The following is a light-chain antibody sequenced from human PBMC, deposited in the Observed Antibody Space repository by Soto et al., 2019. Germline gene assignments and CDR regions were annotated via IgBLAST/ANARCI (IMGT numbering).Light chain of an antibody. V-gene: IGKV1-5*01. CDR1: ESVSKW. CDR2: DDS. Sequence: DIQMTQSPSFLSASVGDKVTITCRATESVSKWLAWYQEKPGNPPRPLIYDDSTLESGVPSRFSGSGSGTEFTLTISSLQADDFAIYYCQQYNSYSWTFGQGTKVEMK. CDR3: QQYNSYSWT. J-gene: IGKJ1*01.